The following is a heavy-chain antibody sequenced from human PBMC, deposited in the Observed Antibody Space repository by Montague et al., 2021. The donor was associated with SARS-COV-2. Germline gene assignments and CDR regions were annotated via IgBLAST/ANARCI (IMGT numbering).Heavy chain of an antibody. CDR2: IFKSGTA. Sequence: TLSLTCPVSGDSINTGNFYWSWIRQPAGKQLEWIGRIFKSGTANYNPPLKGRVTITMDTSKNGFSLKLRYVTAADTAMYFCARGFTTGFYPYWFDLWGQGALVTVSS. V-gene: IGHV4-61*02. CDR1: GDSINTGNFY. CDR3: ARGFTTGFYPYWFDL. D-gene: IGHD1-1*01. J-gene: IGHJ5*02.